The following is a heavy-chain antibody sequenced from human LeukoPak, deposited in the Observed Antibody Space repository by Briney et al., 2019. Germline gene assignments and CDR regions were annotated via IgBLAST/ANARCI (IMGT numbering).Heavy chain of an antibody. V-gene: IGHV3-66*01. CDR2: IYSGGST. J-gene: IGHJ4*02. CDR1: QFY. Sequence: PGGSLKLSCVASQFYMNWVRQAPGKGLEWVSTIYSGGSTYYADSVKGRFIISRDNSKNSLYLQMNSLRAEDTAVYYCARTTVFDHWGQGTLVTVSS. D-gene: IGHD4-17*01. CDR3: ARTTVFDH.